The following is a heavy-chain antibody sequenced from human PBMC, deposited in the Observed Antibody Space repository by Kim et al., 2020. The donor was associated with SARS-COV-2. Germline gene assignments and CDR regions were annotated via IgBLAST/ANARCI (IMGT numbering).Heavy chain of an antibody. V-gene: IGHV5-51*01. CDR3: ARLADCSSTSCYSSGWYESYYFDY. J-gene: IGHJ4*02. CDR1: GYSFTSHW. Sequence: GESLKISCKASGYSFTSHWIGWVRQMPGKGLEWMGIIYPSDSDTRYSPSFQGQVTISADKSISTAYLQWSSLKASDTAMYYCARLADCSSTSCYSSGWYESYYFDYWGQGTRVTVSS. D-gene: IGHD2-2*02. CDR2: IYPSDSDT.